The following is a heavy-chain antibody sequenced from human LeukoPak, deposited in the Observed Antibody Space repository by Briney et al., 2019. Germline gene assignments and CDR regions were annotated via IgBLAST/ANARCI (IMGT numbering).Heavy chain of an antibody. CDR1: GITFSSYG. Sequence: GSLRLSCAASGITFSSYGMSWVRQAPGKGLEWVSAISGNGGSTYYADSVKGRFTFSRDNSKNTLFLQMNSLRAEDTAVYYCARSGGSYWYWGQGTLVTVSS. V-gene: IGHV3-23*01. D-gene: IGHD1-26*01. CDR3: ARSGGSYWY. CDR2: ISGNGGST. J-gene: IGHJ4*02.